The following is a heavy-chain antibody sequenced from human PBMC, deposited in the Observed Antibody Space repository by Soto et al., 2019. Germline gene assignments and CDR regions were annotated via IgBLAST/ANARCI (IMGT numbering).Heavy chain of an antibody. CDR2: IDWDDDK. CDR1: GFSLSTSGMR. Sequence: SGPTLVNPTHTRTLTCTFSGFSLSTSGMRVSWIRQPPGKALEWLSRIDWDDDKFYSTSLKTRLPISKDNSKNQVVLTMTTMDTVDTATYYSARTLYGMDVCGQGTTVTVSS. V-gene: IGHV2-70*04. J-gene: IGHJ6*02. CDR3: ARTLYGMDV.